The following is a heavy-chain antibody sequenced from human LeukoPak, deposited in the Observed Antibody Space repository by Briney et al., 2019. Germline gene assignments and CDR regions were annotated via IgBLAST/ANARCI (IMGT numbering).Heavy chain of an antibody. CDR2: INPNSGST. CDR1: GYTFTGYY. D-gene: IGHD3-10*01. V-gene: IGHV1-2*02. Sequence: ASVKVSCKASGYTFTGYYMHWVRQAPGQGLEWMGWINPNSGSTNYAQKFQGRVTMTRDTSISTAYMELSRLRSDDTAVYYCASEFMGGGYMDVWGKGTTVTISS. J-gene: IGHJ6*03. CDR3: ASEFMGGGYMDV.